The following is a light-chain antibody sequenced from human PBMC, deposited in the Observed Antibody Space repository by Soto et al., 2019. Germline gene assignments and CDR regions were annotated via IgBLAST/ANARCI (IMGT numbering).Light chain of an antibody. CDR1: QSVGNN. CDR2: ATS. Sequence: EIVLTQSPATLSVSPGERATLSCRASQSVGNNFAWYQQKPGQAPRLLIFATSTRATGVPARFSGSGSGTEFTLTISRLQSEDFGVYCCQQYGDWPLTFGGGAKVEIE. V-gene: IGKV3-15*01. J-gene: IGKJ4*01. CDR3: QQYGDWPLT.